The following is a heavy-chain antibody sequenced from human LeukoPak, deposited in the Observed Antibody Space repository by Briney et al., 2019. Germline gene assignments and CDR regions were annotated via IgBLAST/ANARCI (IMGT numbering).Heavy chain of an antibody. D-gene: IGHD2-15*01. CDR3: ARGFCSGGTCYSGTH. CDR2: SRDKASRYTT. CDR1: GFTSSDHY. V-gene: IGHV3-72*01. J-gene: IGHJ4*02. Sequence: GGSLRLSCAASGFTSSDHYMDWIRQAPGKGLEWVGRSRDKASRYTTEYAASAEGRFILSRDDLKNSLYLRLNSLTTEDTAVYYCARGFCSGGTCYSGTHWGQGTLVTVSS.